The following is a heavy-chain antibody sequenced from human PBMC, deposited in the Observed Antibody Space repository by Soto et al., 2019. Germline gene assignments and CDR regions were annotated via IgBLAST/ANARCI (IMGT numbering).Heavy chain of an antibody. CDR3: AIKGYCSGGSCYSTFDY. CDR1: GYSFTSYW. Sequence: LGESLKISCKGSGYSFTSYWIGWVRQMPGKGLEWMGIIYPGDSDTRYSPSFQGQVTISADKSISTAYLQWSSLKASDTAMYYCAIKGYCSGGSCYSTFDYWGQGTLVTVSS. V-gene: IGHV5-51*01. D-gene: IGHD2-15*01. J-gene: IGHJ4*02. CDR2: IYPGDSDT.